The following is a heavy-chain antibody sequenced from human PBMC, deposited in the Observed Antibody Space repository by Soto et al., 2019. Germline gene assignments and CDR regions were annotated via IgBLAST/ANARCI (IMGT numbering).Heavy chain of an antibody. J-gene: IGHJ6*02. CDR1: GYTFTGYY. CDR3: ATASLFMGHCSSTSCPSGYYYGMDV. Sequence: RASVKVFCKASGYTFTGYYMYWVRQAPGQGLEWMGWINPNSGGTNYAQKFQGRVTMTRDTSISTAYMELSRLRSDDTAVYYCATASLFMGHCSSTSCPSGYYYGMDVWGQGTTVTVSS. CDR2: INPNSGGT. D-gene: IGHD2-2*01. V-gene: IGHV1-2*02.